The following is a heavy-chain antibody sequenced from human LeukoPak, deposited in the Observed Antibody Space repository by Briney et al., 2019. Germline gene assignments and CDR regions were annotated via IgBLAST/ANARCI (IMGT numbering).Heavy chain of an antibody. CDR3: AREVVGLDY. Sequence: SETLSLTCTVSGGSISSSSYYWGWIRQPPGKGLEWIGRIYTSGSTNYNPSLKSRVTISVDTSKNQFSLKLSSVTAADTAVYYCAREVVGLDYWGQGTLVTVSS. CDR2: IYTSGST. J-gene: IGHJ4*02. V-gene: IGHV4-39*02. CDR1: GGSISSSSYY. D-gene: IGHD1-26*01.